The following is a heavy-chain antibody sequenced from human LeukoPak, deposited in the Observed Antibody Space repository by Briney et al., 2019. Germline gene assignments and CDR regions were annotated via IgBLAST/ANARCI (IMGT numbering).Heavy chain of an antibody. CDR3: ARDLNYHDSSGYYLDY. CDR2: INPGGGST. D-gene: IGHD3-22*01. J-gene: IGHJ4*02. V-gene: IGHV1-46*01. CDR1: GYTFTSYY. Sequence: ASVKVSCKASGYTFTSYYMHWVRQAPGQGLEWMGIINPGGGSTSYAQKFQGRVTMTRDTSTSTVYMELSSLRSEDTAVYYCARDLNYHDSSGYYLDYWGQGTLVTVSS.